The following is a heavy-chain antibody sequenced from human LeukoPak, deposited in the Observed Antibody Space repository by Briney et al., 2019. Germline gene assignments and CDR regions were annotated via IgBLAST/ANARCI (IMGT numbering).Heavy chain of an antibody. CDR1: GGSISSYY. J-gene: IGHJ4*02. CDR3: ARSSGEKSTMDH. CDR2: IYYSGST. Sequence: SETLSLTCTVSGGSISSYYWSWIRQPPGKGLEWIGYIYYSGSTNYNPSLKSRVTISVDTSKNQFSLKLSSVTAADTAVYYCARSSGEKSTMDHWGQGTLVTVSS. V-gene: IGHV4-59*12. D-gene: IGHD5/OR15-5a*01.